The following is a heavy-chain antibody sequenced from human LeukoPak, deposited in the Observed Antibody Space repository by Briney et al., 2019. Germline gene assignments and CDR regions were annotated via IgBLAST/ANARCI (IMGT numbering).Heavy chain of an antibody. CDR1: GFTFSSYG. D-gene: IGHD3-22*01. V-gene: IGHV3-33*01. J-gene: IGHJ4*02. Sequence: GGSLRLSCAASGFTFSSYGMHWVRQAPGKGLEWVAVIWYDGSNKYYADSVKGRFTTSRDNSKNTLYLQMNSLRAEDTAVYYCARDFNYYDSSGYPYLDYWGQGTLVTVSS. CDR3: ARDFNYYDSSGYPYLDY. CDR2: IWYDGSNK.